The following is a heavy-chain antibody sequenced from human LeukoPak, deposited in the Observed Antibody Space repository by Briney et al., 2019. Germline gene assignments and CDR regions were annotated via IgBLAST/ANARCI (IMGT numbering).Heavy chain of an antibody. Sequence: SETLSLTCTVSGDSISSTGYYWSWIRQPPGKGLEWIGSIYYSGTTYYNPSLKSRVTISLDTSKNQFSLKLSSVTAADTAVYYCARGSYGYIDHWGQGLLVTVSS. J-gene: IGHJ4*02. CDR3: ARGSYGYIDH. V-gene: IGHV4-39*07. D-gene: IGHD5-18*01. CDR1: GDSISSTGYY. CDR2: IYYSGTT.